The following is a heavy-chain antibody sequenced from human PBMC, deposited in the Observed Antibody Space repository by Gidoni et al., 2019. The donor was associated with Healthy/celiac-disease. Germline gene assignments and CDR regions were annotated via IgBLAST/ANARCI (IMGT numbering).Heavy chain of an antibody. Sequence: QVQLVESGGGVVQPGRSLRLSCAASGFTFSSYGMHWVRQAPGKGLEWVAVIWYDGSNKYYADSVKGRFTISRDNSKNTLYLQMNSLRAEDTAVYYCAREGSLTVTTLDYWGQGTLVTVSS. CDR3: AREGSLTVTTLDY. CDR1: GFTFSSYG. J-gene: IGHJ4*02. D-gene: IGHD4-4*01. V-gene: IGHV3-33*01. CDR2: IWYDGSNK.